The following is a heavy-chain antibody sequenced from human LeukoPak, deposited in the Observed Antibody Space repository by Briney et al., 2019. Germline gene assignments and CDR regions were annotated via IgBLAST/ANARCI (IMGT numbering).Heavy chain of an antibody. CDR2: IKQDGSEK. Sequence: GGSLRLSCAASGFTFSSYWMSWVRQAPGKGLEWVANIKQDGSEKYYVDSVKGRFTISRDNAKNSLYLQMNSLRAEDTAVYYCAKDLFTHIVGATTDIWGQGTMVTVSS. CDR3: AKDLFTHIVGATTDI. J-gene: IGHJ3*02. D-gene: IGHD1-26*01. V-gene: IGHV3-7*01. CDR1: GFTFSSYW.